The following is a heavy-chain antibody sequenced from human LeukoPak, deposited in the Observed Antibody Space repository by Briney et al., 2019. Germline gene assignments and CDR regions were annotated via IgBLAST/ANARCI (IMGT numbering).Heavy chain of an antibody. J-gene: IGHJ3*02. CDR3: ASPYDSSGYYPDAFDI. V-gene: IGHV3-11*01. CDR1: GFTFSDYY. Sequence: GGSLRLSCAASGFTFSDYYMSWIRQAPGKGLEWVSYISSSGSTIYYADSVKGRFTISRDNAKNSLYLQMNSLRAEDTAVSYCASPYDSSGYYPDAFDIWGQGTMVTVSS. CDR2: ISSSGSTI. D-gene: IGHD3-22*01.